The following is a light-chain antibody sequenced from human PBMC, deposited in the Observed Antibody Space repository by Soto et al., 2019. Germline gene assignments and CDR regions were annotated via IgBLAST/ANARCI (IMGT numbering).Light chain of an antibody. Sequence: QSVLTQPASVSGSPGQSIAISCYGTSSDVGGYNYVSWYQQHPGRAPKLLIYEVSYRPSGVSNRFSASKSGNTASLTISGLQAEDEADYYCSSYTSSSTLLFGTGTKVTVL. CDR3: SSYTSSSTLL. CDR2: EVS. CDR1: SSDVGGYNY. J-gene: IGLJ1*01. V-gene: IGLV2-14*01.